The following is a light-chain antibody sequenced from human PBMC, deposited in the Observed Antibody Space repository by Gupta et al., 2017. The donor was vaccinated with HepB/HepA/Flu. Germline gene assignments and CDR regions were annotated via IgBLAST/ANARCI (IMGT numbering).Light chain of an antibody. J-gene: IGKJ2*01. Sequence: SSLSASVGDRVTITCRASQNIRRYLNWFQRKPGHAPKVLIYAISNLQTGVPSRFSGSGSGTDFTLSISSLQPEDFATYYCQQTDDIPYTFGQGTKLEIK. CDR3: QQTDDIPYT. CDR2: AIS. CDR1: QNIRRY. V-gene: IGKV1-39*01.